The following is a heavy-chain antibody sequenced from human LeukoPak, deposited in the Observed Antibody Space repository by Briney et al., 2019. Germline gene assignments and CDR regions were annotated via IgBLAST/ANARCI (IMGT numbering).Heavy chain of an antibody. Sequence: GGSLRLSCAASGFIFSSYAMQWVRQTPGKGLQWVSGITERDSRTYYTDSVRGRFTISRDNSKNTLYLHMTNLRAEDTALYYCAQCGHGTCEYWGQGALVTVSS. CDR1: GFIFSSYA. D-gene: IGHD6-19*01. CDR3: AQCGHGTCEY. CDR2: ITERDSRT. V-gene: IGHV3-23*01. J-gene: IGHJ4*02.